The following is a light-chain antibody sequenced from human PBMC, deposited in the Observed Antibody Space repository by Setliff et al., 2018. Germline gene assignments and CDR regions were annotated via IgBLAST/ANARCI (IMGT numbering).Light chain of an antibody. J-gene: IGLJ1*01. CDR3: TFYSGSNNFF. Sequence: GRGGLVGGYNYVSWYQQHPGKAPRLIIYEVTKRPPGVPDRFSGSNSGNTASLTVSGLQAEDEADYYCTFYSGSNNFFFGSGTKVTVL. CDR1: GGLVGGYNY. V-gene: IGLV2-8*01. CDR2: EVT.